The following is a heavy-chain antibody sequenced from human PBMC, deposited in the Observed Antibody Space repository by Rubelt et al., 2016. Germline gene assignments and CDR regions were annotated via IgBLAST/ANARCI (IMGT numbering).Heavy chain of an antibody. CDR1: GYTFTSYA. CDR2: ISAYDGNT. CDR3: ARDQLALYAFDI. D-gene: IGHD1-1*01. J-gene: IGHJ3*02. V-gene: IGHV1-3*01. Sequence: QVQLVQSGAEVKKPGASVKVSCKASGYTFTSYAMHWVRQAPGPRLEWMGWISAYDGNTNYAQKLQGRCTMTTDTSTSTAYMGLRSLRSDDTAVYFCARDQLALYAFDIWGQGTMVTVSS.